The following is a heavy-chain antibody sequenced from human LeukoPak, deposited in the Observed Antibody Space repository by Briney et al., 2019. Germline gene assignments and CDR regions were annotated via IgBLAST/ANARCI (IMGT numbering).Heavy chain of an antibody. Sequence: GSLRLSCAASGFPFSNAWMSWVRQAPGKGLEWVGRIKSKTDGGTTDYAAPVKGRFTISRDDSKNTLYLQMNSLKTEDTAVYYCTTGGSSLAGDYVWGSYRYGGGDYFDYWGQGTLVTVSS. CDR3: TTGGSSLAGDYVWGSYRYGGGDYFDY. J-gene: IGHJ4*02. V-gene: IGHV3-15*01. CDR2: IKSKTDGGTT. D-gene: IGHD3-16*02. CDR1: GFPFSNAW.